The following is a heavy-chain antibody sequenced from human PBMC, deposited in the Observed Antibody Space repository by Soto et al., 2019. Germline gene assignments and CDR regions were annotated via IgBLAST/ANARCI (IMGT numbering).Heavy chain of an antibody. CDR1: GFTFSNAW. Sequence: ESGGGLVKPGGSLRLSCAASGFTFSNAWMNWVRQAPGKGLEWVGRIKSKTDGGTTDYAAPVKGRFTISRDDSKNTLYLQMNSLKTEDTAVYYCTTKFQPAAAGFDYWGQGTLVTVSS. J-gene: IGHJ4*02. V-gene: IGHV3-15*07. CDR2: IKSKTDGGTT. D-gene: IGHD6-13*01. CDR3: TTKFQPAAAGFDY.